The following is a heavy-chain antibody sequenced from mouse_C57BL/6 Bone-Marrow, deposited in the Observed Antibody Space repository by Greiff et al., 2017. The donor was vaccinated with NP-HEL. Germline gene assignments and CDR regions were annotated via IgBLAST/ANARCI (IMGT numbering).Heavy chain of an antibody. CDR2: ISYDGSN. V-gene: IGHV3-6*01. J-gene: IGHJ2*01. D-gene: IGHD1-1*01. CDR1: GYSITSGYY. CDR3: ARGGLLRFRGYFDY. Sequence: EVQLVESGPGLVKPSQSLSLTCSVTGYSITSGYYWNWIRQFPGNKLEWMGYISYDGSNNYNPSLKNRISITRDTSKNQFFLKVNSVTTEDTATYYCARGGLLRFRGYFDYWGQGTTLTVSS.